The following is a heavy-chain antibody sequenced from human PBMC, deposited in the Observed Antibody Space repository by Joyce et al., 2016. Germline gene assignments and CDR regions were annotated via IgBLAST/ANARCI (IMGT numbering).Heavy chain of an antibody. V-gene: IGHV3-21*01. J-gene: IGHJ6*02. CDR3: ARGPNCSGGTCYSTYKYYGMDV. CDR1: GFTFSSYS. Sequence: VQLVEYGGALVKPGGSLRVSCVASGFTFSSYSMAWVRQAPGKGLDWLSYISGASSYIFYADSMKGRFTISRDNAKNSLYLQMNSLRGEDTAVYYCARGPNCSGGTCYSTYKYYGMDVWGQGTTVTVSS. CDR2: ISGASSYI. D-gene: IGHD2-15*01.